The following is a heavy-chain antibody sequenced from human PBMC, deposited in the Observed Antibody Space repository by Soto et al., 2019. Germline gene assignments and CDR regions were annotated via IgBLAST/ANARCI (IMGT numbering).Heavy chain of an antibody. CDR3: ARGALTTYFDY. CDR2: IYYSGST. V-gene: IGHV4-59*01. Sequence: IRQPPGKGLEWIGYIYYSGSTNYNPSLKSRVTISVDTSKNQFSLKLSSVTAADTAVYYCARGALTTYFDYWGQGTLVTVSS. J-gene: IGHJ4*02.